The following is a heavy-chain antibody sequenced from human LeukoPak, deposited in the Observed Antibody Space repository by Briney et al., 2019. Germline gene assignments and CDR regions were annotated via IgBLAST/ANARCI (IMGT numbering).Heavy chain of an antibody. CDR3: AKDFLMGYYGSGYYFDY. CDR2: IRYDGSNK. CDR1: GFTFSSYG. D-gene: IGHD3-10*01. J-gene: IGHJ4*02. Sequence: GGSLRLSCAASGFTFSSYGMHWVRQAPGKGLEWVAFIRYDGSNKYYADSVKGRFTISRDNSKNTLYLQMNSLRAEDTAVYYCAKDFLMGYYGSGYYFDYWGQGTLVTVSS. V-gene: IGHV3-30*02.